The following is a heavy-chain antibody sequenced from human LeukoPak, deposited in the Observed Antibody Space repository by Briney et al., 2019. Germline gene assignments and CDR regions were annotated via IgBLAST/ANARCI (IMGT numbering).Heavy chain of an antibody. CDR3: ARDSGSSSWYPFDY. D-gene: IGHD6-13*01. J-gene: IGHJ4*02. Sequence: PGGSLRLSCAASGFTFISYEMNWVRQAPGKGLEWVSSISSSGSTVYYADSVKDRFTISRDDAKNSLYLQMNTLRADDTAVYYCARDSGSSSWYPFDYWGQGTLVTVSS. CDR1: GFTFISYE. V-gene: IGHV3-48*03. CDR2: ISSSGSTV.